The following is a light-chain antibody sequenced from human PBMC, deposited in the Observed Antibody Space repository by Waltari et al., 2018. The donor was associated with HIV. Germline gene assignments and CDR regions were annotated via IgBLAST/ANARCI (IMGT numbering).Light chain of an antibody. J-gene: IGLJ3*02. CDR3: MPSYSGTWV. CDR1: TGALSSSHY. CDR2: PTN. Sequence: QAVVTQGPSLTVCPGRLVTRTCAPSTGALSSSHYPYWFQQKPGHAPRPLLSPTNNQRSRTPARFSGSRRGGKAALTLSGAQPEDEAEYYCMPSYSGTWVFGGGTKLTVL. V-gene: IGLV7-46*01.